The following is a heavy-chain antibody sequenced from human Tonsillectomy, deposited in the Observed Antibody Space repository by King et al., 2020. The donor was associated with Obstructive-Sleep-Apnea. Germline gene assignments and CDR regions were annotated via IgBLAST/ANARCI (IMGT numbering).Heavy chain of an antibody. CDR3: AGVLH. V-gene: IGHV3-30*04. Sequence: VQLVESGGGVVQPGRSLRLSCAASGFTFSSYGMYWVRQAPGKGLEWVAGISHDGDDTDYADSVKGRFTISRDNSKNTLYLQLDSLRPEDTAVYYCAGVLHWGQGTLVTVSA. J-gene: IGHJ4*02. CDR2: ISHDGDDT. CDR1: GFTFSSYG.